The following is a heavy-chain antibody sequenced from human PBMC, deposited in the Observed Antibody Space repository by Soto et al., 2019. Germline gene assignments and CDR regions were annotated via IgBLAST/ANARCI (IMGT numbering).Heavy chain of an antibody. Sequence: EVHLLESGGGLVQPGGSLRLSCAASGFSFNIYAMKWVRQAPGKGLECVSAISAGGGNKYYADSVKGRFTISRDNSKNTLYLQMNSLRADDTAVYYCAKAPTYDSDYYMDVWGKGTTVTVSS. CDR1: GFSFNIYA. CDR2: ISAGGGNK. J-gene: IGHJ6*03. V-gene: IGHV3-23*01. CDR3: AKAPTYDSDYYMDV.